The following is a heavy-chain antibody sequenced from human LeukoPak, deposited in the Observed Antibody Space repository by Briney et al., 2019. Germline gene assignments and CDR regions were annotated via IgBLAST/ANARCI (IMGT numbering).Heavy chain of an antibody. V-gene: IGHV4-59*01. CDR3: ARDSDSYSGSFDFDY. D-gene: IGHD1-26*01. J-gene: IGHJ4*02. CDR2: IYYSGST. Sequence: SETLSLXCTVSGGSSSSYYWSWIRQPPGKGLESIGYIYYSGSTNYNPSLKSRVTISVDTSKNQFSLKLSSVAAADTAVYYCARDSDSYSGSFDFDYWGQGTLVTVSS. CDR1: GGSSSSYY.